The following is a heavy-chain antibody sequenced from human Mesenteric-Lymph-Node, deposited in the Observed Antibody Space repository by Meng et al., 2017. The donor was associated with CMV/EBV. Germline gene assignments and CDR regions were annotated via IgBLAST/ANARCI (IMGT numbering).Heavy chain of an antibody. D-gene: IGHD3-10*01. CDR1: GGHS. CDR2: IFYTGST. CDR3: ANDYGSGSYRFDY. Sequence: GGHSWGWVRQPPGRGRELLGYIFYTGSTYYNPSLKGRVTMSMDRSKNQFSLKLTSVTAADTAVYYCANDYGSGSYRFDYWGQGTLVTVSS. V-gene: IGHV4-30-2*01. J-gene: IGHJ4*02.